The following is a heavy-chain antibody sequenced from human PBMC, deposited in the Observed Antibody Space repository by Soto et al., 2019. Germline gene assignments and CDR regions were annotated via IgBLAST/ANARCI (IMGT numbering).Heavy chain of an antibody. J-gene: IGHJ4*02. D-gene: IGHD1-26*01. CDR3: ARESGSYHLWLDY. CDR2: IWYDGSNK. V-gene: IGHV3-33*01. CDR1: GFTFSSYG. Sequence: LRLSCAASGFTFSSYGMHWVRQAPGKGLEWVAVIWYDGSNKYYADSVKGRFTISRDNSKNTLYLQMNSLRAEDTAVYYCARESGSYHLWLDYWGQGTLVTVSS.